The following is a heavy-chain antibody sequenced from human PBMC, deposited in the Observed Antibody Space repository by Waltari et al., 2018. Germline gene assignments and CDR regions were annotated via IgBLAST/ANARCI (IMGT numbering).Heavy chain of an antibody. J-gene: IGHJ4*02. CDR1: GGTFSSYA. CDR3: ARICSGGSCYYYFDY. CDR2: IIPIFGTA. D-gene: IGHD2-15*01. Sequence: QVQLVQSGAEVKKPGSSVKVSCKASGGTFSSYAIRWVRQAPGQGLEWMGRIIPIFGTANYAQKFQGRVTITADKSTSTAYMELSSLRSEDTAVYYCARICSGGSCYYYFDYWGQGTLVTVSS. V-gene: IGHV1-69*08.